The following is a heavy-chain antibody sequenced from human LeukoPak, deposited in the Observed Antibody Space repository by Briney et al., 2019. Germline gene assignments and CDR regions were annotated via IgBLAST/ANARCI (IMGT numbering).Heavy chain of an antibody. CDR3: ARGRYYYDSSGYCPLDY. J-gene: IGHJ4*02. V-gene: IGHV3-33*01. CDR1: GFTFSSYG. CDR2: IWYDGSNK. Sequence: PGRSLRLSCAASGFTFSSYGMHWVRQAPGKGLEWVAVIWYDGSNKYYADSVKGRFTISRDNSKNTLYLQMNSLRAEDTAVYYCARGRYYYDSSGYCPLDYWGQGTLVTVSS. D-gene: IGHD3-22*01.